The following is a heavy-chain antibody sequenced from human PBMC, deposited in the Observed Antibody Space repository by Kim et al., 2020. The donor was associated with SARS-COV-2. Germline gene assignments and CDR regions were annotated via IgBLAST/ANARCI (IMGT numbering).Heavy chain of an antibody. J-gene: IGHJ4*02. D-gene: IGHD6-13*01. CDR3: ARDKIAAAGIYFDY. CDR2: ISSSSSYI. V-gene: IGHV3-21*01. Sequence: GGSLRLSCAASGFTFSSYSMNWVRQAPGKGLEWVSSISSSSSYIYYADSVKGRFTISRDNAKNSLYLQMNSLRAEDTAVYYCARDKIAAAGIYFDYWGQGTLVTVSS. CDR1: GFTFSSYS.